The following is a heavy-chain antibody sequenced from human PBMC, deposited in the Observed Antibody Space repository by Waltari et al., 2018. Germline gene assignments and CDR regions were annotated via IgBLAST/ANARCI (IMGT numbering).Heavy chain of an antibody. Sequence: QVQLVESGGGVVQPGWSLRLSCAASGFTFRICAMHWVRQAPGKGLEWVAFVSIDGRSQYYRDSVKGRFTISRDNSENTVYLQMNSLRPEDTAVYYCARHMLALGDGDSWGQGTVVTVSS. J-gene: IGHJ4*02. D-gene: IGHD1-26*01. CDR2: VSIDGRSQ. CDR3: ARHMLALGDGDS. V-gene: IGHV3-30*02. CDR1: GFTFRICA.